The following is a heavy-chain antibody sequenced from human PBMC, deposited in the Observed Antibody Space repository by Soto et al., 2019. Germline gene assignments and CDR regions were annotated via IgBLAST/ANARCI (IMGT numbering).Heavy chain of an antibody. CDR2: ISYDGSNK. CDR1: GFTFSSYG. J-gene: IGHJ6*02. V-gene: IGHV3-30*18. CDR3: AKYGRYSSGGYYYYGMDV. D-gene: IGHD6-19*01. Sequence: GGSLRLSCAASGFTFSSYGMHWVRQAPGKGLEWVAVISYDGSNKYYADSVKGRFTISRDNSKNTLYLQMNSLRAEDTAVYYCAKYGRYSSGGYYYYGMDVWGQGTTVTVSS.